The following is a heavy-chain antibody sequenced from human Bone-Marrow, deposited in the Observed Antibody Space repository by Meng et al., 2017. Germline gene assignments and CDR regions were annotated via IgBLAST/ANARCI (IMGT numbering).Heavy chain of an antibody. CDR2: INHSGST. V-gene: IGHV4-34*01. Sequence: VKLQKWGAGLLKPSDTLSLTCAVYGVSFSCYYWSVIRQPPGKGLEWIEEINHSGSTNYNPSLKSRVTISVDTSKNQFSLKLSSVTAADTAVYYCAREDRYYYDSRVDYWGQGTLVTVSS. J-gene: IGHJ4*02. D-gene: IGHD3-22*01. CDR3: AREDRYYYDSRVDY. CDR1: GVSFSCYY.